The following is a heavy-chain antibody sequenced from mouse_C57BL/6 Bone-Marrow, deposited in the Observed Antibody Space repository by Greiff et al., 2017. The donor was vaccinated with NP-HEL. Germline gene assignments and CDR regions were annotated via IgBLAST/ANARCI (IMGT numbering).Heavy chain of an antibody. J-gene: IGHJ3*01. Sequence: QVQLQQSGAELVKPGASVKISCKASGYTFTDYYINWVKQRPGQGLEWIGKISPGSGSTYYNEKFKGKATLTADKSSSTAYMQLSSLTSEDSAVYFCAREIYYYGSSPTWFAYWGQGTLVTVSA. D-gene: IGHD1-1*01. CDR3: AREIYYYGSSPTWFAY. CDR1: GYTFTDYY. CDR2: ISPGSGST. V-gene: IGHV1-77*01.